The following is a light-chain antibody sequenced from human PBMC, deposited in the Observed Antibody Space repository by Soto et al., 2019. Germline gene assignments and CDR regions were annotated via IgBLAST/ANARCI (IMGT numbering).Light chain of an antibody. Sequence: ENVLTQSPGSLSLSPGERATLSCRATQTVSSDFLAWYQQKPGQAPRLLIYGASSRATGIPDRFSGSGSGTDFTLTISRLEPEDFAVYYCQQYGTSPGLFTFGPGTKVDIK. CDR1: QTVSSDF. J-gene: IGKJ3*01. CDR2: GAS. CDR3: QQYGTSPGLFT. V-gene: IGKV3-20*01.